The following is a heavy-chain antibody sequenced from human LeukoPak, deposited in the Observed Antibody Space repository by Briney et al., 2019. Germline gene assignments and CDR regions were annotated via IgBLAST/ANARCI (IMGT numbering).Heavy chain of an antibody. CDR2: VYPKGTT. Sequence: SETLSLTCSVSGDSITSSGYYWSWFRQPSGKGLEWIGFVYPKGTTFYNPSLESRVTISVDTSKNQFSLKLSSVTAADTAVYYCAREAFDIWGQGTMVTVSS. CDR3: AREAFDI. CDR1: GDSITSSGYY. V-gene: IGHV4-30-2*01. J-gene: IGHJ3*02.